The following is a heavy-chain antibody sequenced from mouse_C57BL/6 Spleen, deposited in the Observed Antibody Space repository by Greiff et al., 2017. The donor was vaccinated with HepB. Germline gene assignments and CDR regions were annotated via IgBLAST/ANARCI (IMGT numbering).Heavy chain of an antibody. CDR2: ISYDGSN. Sequence: VQLQQSGPGLVKPSQSLSLTCSVPGYSITSGYYWNWIRQFPGNKLEWMGYISYDGSNNYNPSLKNRISITRDTSKNQFFLKLNSVTTEDTATYYCASDYGSSFYWYFDVWGTGTTVTVSS. J-gene: IGHJ1*03. CDR3: ASDYGSSFYWYFDV. V-gene: IGHV3-6*01. CDR1: GYSITSGYY. D-gene: IGHD1-1*01.